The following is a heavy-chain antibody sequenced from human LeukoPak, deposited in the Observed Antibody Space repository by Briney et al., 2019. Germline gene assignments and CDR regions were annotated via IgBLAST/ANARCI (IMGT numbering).Heavy chain of an antibody. CDR2: IYTSGST. Sequence: SETLSLTCTVSVGPISSYYWSWIRQPAGKGVEWIGRIYTSGSTNYNPSLKSRVTISVDKSKNQFSLKLSSVTAADTAVYYCARDNWNDDAFDIWGQGTMVTVSS. CDR3: ARDNWNDDAFDI. CDR1: VGPISSYY. V-gene: IGHV4-4*07. J-gene: IGHJ3*02. D-gene: IGHD1-1*01.